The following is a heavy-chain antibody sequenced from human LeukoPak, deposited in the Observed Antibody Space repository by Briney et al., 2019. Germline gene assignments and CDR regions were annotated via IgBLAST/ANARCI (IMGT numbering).Heavy chain of an antibody. Sequence: QPGGSLRLSCAVSGFTFSGFWMSWSLQAPGKGLEWVASINSDGSEGYYADVVKGRFTISRDNAKNSLYLQINSLRAEDTAVYYCARSSYSSSSSVWGQGTMVTVSS. CDR2: INSDGSEG. D-gene: IGHD6-6*01. CDR3: ARSSYSSSSSV. CDR1: GFTFSGFW. V-gene: IGHV3-7*03. J-gene: IGHJ3*01.